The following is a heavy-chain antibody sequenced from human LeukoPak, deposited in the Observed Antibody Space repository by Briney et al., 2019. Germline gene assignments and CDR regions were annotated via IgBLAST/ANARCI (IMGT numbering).Heavy chain of an antibody. Sequence: GSLRLSCAASGFTFSSYSMNWVRQAPGKGLEWVSYISSSSSTIFYADSVKGRFTLSRDNAKNSLFLQMNSLRAEDTAVYYCARDRDFDYWGQGTLVTVSS. V-gene: IGHV3-48*01. J-gene: IGHJ4*02. CDR2: ISSSSSTI. CDR3: ARDRDFDY. CDR1: GFTFSSYS.